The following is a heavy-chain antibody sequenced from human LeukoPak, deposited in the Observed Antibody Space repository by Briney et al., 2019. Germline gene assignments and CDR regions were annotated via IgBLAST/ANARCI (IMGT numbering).Heavy chain of an antibody. V-gene: IGHV3-21*01. CDR2: ISSSSSYI. CDR1: GFTFSSHS. Sequence: PGGSLRLSCAASGFTFSSHSMNWVRQAPGKGLEWVSSISSSSSYIYYADSVKGRFTISRDNSKNTLYLQMNSLRAEDTAVYYCAKDRQTWYQLLYYYYYMDVWGKGTTVTISS. CDR3: AKDRQTWYQLLYYYYYMDV. J-gene: IGHJ6*03. D-gene: IGHD2-2*01.